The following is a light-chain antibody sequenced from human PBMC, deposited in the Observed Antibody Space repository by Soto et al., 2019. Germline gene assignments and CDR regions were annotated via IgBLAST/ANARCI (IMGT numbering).Light chain of an antibody. Sequence: DIQMTQSPSTLSASVVHRVTLTCRASQTINIWLAWYQQKPGKAPKLLIYDAFSLESGVPSRFSGSGSGTEFTLTISSLQPDDFATYYCQQYNSYLSFGQGTKVDI. V-gene: IGKV1-5*01. CDR3: QQYNSYLS. CDR2: DAF. J-gene: IGKJ1*01. CDR1: QTINIW.